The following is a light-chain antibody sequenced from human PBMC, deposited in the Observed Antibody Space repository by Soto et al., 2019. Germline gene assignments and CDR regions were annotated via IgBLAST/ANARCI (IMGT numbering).Light chain of an antibody. V-gene: IGKV3D-15*01. CDR2: GAS. CDR1: ESVSSN. CDR3: QQYNSYWT. Sequence: IVLTQSPATLSVSPWDRATLSCRASESVSSNVARYQQKPGQTPRLLIYGASRRATGIPDRFTGSGSGTDFTLTISSLQPDDFATYYCQQYNSYWTFGQGTKVDIK. J-gene: IGKJ1*01.